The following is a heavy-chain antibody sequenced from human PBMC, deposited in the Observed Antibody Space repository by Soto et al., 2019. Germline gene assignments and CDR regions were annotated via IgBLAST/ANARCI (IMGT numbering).Heavy chain of an antibody. CDR2: IGTAGDT. CDR3: ARDQRNWYFDL. V-gene: IGHV3-13*01. CDR1: GFTFSNYD. J-gene: IGHJ2*01. Sequence: EVQLVESGGGLVQPGGSLRLSCAASGFTFSNYDMHWVRQATGKGLEWVSAIGTAGDTYYPGSVKDRFTISRENAKNSLYLQMDSLRAGDTAVYYCARDQRNWYFDLWGRGTLVTVSS.